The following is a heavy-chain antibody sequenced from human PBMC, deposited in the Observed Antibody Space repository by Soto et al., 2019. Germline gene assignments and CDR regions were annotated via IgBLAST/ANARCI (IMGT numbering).Heavy chain of an antibody. D-gene: IGHD3-16*02. Sequence: QVQLVQSGVEVQKPGASVKVSCKASGYTFSSYVINWLRQAPGQGLEWMGWISPYNGNTNYGQKLQGRVTMSTDTTTSIVDMELRSLRSDDTAVYYCAREGGVWGSFRYFDYWGQGTLVTVSP. V-gene: IGHV1-18*04. J-gene: IGHJ4*02. CDR3: AREGGVWGSFRYFDY. CDR2: ISPYNGNT. CDR1: GYTFSSYV.